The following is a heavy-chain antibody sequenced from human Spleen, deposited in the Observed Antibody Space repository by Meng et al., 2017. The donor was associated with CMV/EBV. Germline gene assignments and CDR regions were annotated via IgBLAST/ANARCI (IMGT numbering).Heavy chain of an antibody. V-gene: IGHV4-34*01. J-gene: IGHJ5*02. D-gene: IGHD5/OR15-5a*01. CDR1: GWSFRGYY. CDR3: ARGRVAFDP. CDR2: INHGGST. Sequence: LSPTCAVYGWSFRGYYWSWIRQVPEKGLEWIGEINHGGSTNYNPSLKSRVTISVDTSKNQFSLKLTSVTAADTAVYYCARGRVAFDPWGQGTLVTVS.